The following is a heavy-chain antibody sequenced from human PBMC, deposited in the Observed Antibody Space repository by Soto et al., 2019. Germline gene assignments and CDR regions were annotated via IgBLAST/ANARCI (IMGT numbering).Heavy chain of an antibody. V-gene: IGHV1-2*02. Sequence: EASVKVSCKASGYTFTGYYMHWVRQAPGQGLEWMGWINPNSGGTNYAQKFQGRVTMTRDTSISTAYMELSRLRSDDTAVYHCVCSGITGTEPDYWGQGTLVTVSS. D-gene: IGHD1-20*01. CDR3: VCSGITGTEPDY. CDR1: GYTFTGYY. CDR2: INPNSGGT. J-gene: IGHJ4*02.